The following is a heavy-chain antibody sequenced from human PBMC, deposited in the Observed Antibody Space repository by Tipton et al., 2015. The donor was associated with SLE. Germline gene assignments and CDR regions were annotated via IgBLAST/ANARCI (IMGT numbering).Heavy chain of an antibody. Sequence: PGLVKPSETLSLNCAVSGVSISRSRYYWGWIRQPPGKGLEWIGSIYYSGSTYSKSSLKSRVTMSIDTSKNQFSLKLSSVTAADTAVYYCARVEGVTIFGLATGWFDPWGQGTLVTVSS. CDR1: GVSISRSRYY. D-gene: IGHD3-3*01. V-gene: IGHV4-39*01. CDR2: IYYSGST. CDR3: ARVEGVTIFGLATGWFDP. J-gene: IGHJ5*02.